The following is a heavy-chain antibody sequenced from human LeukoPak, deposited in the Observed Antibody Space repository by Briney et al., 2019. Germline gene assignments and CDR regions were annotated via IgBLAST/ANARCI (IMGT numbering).Heavy chain of an antibody. V-gene: IGHV1-2*06. D-gene: IGHD3-22*01. CDR3: ARDDYDSSGTN. CDR2: INPNSGGT. Sequence: ASVKVSCKASGYTFTGYYMHWVRQAPGQGLEWMGRINPNSGGTNYAQKFQGRVTMTRDTSISTAYMELSRPRSDDTAVYYCARDDYDSSGTNWGQGTLVTVSS. J-gene: IGHJ4*02. CDR1: GYTFTGYY.